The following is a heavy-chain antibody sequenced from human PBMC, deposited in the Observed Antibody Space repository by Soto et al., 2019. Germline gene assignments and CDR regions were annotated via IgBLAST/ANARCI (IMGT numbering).Heavy chain of an antibody. Sequence: QGQLVQSGAEVKKPGASVKVSCKASGYTFTRYGISWVRQAPGQGLEWMGWISGYNGDTNYAQKFQGRVTMTVDTSTTTAFMGLTSLSSDDRAVYYCAKNGQPPYYYYGMEDWGQGTTVTVSS. CDR1: GYTFTRYG. J-gene: IGHJ6*02. CDR2: ISGYNGDT. D-gene: IGHD2-8*01. V-gene: IGHV1-18*01. CDR3: AKNGQPPYYYYGMED.